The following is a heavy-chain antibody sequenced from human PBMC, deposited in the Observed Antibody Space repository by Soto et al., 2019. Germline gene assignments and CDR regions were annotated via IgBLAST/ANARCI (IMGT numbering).Heavy chain of an antibody. CDR3: ARLAARSWFDP. Sequence: SETLSLTCTVSGGSVSSNYWSWIRQSAGEGLEWIGRTYTSGTTDYNPSLRGRVTISVDTSKNQFSLKLSSVTAADTAVYYCARLAARSWFDPW. CDR1: GGSVSSNY. J-gene: IGHJ5*02. CDR2: TYTSGTT. D-gene: IGHD6-6*01. V-gene: IGHV4-4*07.